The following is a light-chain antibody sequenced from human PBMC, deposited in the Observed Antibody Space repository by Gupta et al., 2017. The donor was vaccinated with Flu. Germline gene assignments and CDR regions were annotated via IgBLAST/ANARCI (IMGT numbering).Light chain of an antibody. CDR3: QQYGTSPFT. V-gene: IGKV3-20*01. Sequence: EIFLTQAPGTLSLSPGERATLSCRASQSVTANYLAWYQQKPGQAPRLLIYCASRRATGIPDRFSGSGSGTDFTLTISRLEPEDFAVYYCQQYGTSPFTFGPGTKVDIK. J-gene: IGKJ3*01. CDR2: CAS. CDR1: QSVTANY.